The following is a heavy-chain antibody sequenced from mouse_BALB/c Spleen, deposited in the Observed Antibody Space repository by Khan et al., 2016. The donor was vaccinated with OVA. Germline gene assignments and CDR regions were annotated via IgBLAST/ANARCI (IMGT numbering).Heavy chain of an antibody. CDR3: ARGGSSGPAWFAY. V-gene: IGHV3-6*02. D-gene: IGHD3-1*01. CDR2: IRYDGDS. Sequence: EVQLQESGPGLVKPSQSLSLTCSVTGYSITSGYFWNWIRQFPGNKLEWMGYIRYDGDSNYNPSLKNRISITRDTSKNHFFLTLNSVTPEDTATYYWARGGSSGPAWFAYWGQGTLVTVSA. CDR1: GYSITSGYF. J-gene: IGHJ3*01.